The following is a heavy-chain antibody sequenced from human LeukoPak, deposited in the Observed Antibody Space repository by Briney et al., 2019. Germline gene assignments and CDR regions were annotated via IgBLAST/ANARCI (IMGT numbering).Heavy chain of an antibody. CDR3: ARSGSIQLWFDY. CDR1: GYTFTSYY. Sequence: ASVKVSCKASGYTFTSYYMYWVRQAPGQGLEWMGIINPSGGSTNYAQKFQGRVTMTRDMSTSTVYMELSSLRSEDTAVYYCARSGSIQLWFDYWGQGTLVTVSS. CDR2: INPSGGST. V-gene: IGHV1-46*01. D-gene: IGHD5-18*01. J-gene: IGHJ4*02.